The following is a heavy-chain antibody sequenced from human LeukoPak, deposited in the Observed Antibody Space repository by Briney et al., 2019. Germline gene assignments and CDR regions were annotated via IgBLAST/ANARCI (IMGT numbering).Heavy chain of an antibody. Sequence: ASVQVSCTASGYTFTGYDLHWVRQAPGQGLEWMGWINPNSGGTNYALKFQGRVTMTRDTSISTAYLDLSSLRSDDPAVYYCAKDRAPTGRVPDAFDIWGRGPMVTVSS. CDR3: AKDRAPTGRVPDAFDI. J-gene: IGHJ3*02. CDR2: INPNSGGT. D-gene: IGHD6-13*01. V-gene: IGHV1-2*02. CDR1: GYTFTGYD.